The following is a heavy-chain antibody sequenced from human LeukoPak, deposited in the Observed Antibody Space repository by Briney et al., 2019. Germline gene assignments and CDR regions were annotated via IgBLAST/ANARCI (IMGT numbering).Heavy chain of an antibody. V-gene: IGHV4-39*01. CDR2: IYYSGST. CDR1: GGSISSSSYY. CDR3: ATWGSSSFAFDI. Sequence: SETLSLTCTVSGGSISSSSYYWGWIRQPPGKGLEWIGSIYYSGSTFYNPSLKSRVTISVDTSKSQFSLKLSSVTAADTAVYYCATWGSSSFAFDIWGQGTMVTVP. D-gene: IGHD6-6*01. J-gene: IGHJ3*02.